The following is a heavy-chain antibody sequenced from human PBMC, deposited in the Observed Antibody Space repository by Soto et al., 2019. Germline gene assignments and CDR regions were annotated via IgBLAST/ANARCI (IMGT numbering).Heavy chain of an antibody. J-gene: IGHJ4*02. Sequence: QVRLQESGPGLVKPSETLSLTCTVSGGSMNTFYSSWIRQSPGEGLEWIGYIYFRGSTSYPPSFQSRVSISIGTSQSQFALNLHSMTAADTAVYYCARSSGYATPLDQWGQGTLVTVSS. CDR3: ARSSGYATPLDQ. CDR2: IYFRGST. CDR1: GGSMNTFY. V-gene: IGHV4-59*01. D-gene: IGHD3-22*01.